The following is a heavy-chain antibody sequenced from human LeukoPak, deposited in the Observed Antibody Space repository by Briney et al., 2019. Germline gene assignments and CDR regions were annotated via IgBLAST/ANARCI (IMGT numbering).Heavy chain of an antibody. J-gene: IGHJ5*02. V-gene: IGHV1-69*04. Sequence: GASVKVSCKASGGTFSSYAISWVRQAPGQGLEWMGRIIPILGIANYAQKFQGRVTITADKSTSTAYMELSSLRSEDTAVHYCARGELPPPGPWGQGTLVTVSS. D-gene: IGHD1-7*01. CDR2: IIPILGIA. CDR3: ARGELPPPGP. CDR1: GGTFSSYA.